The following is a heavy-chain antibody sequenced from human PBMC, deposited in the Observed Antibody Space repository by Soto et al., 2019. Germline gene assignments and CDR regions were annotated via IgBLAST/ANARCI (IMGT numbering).Heavy chain of an antibody. D-gene: IGHD3-10*01. CDR2: VGSTASYV. J-gene: IGHJ4*02. CDR3: VHSHYGSGSFDY. CDR1: GFSFSSDN. Sequence: GGSLRLSCAASGFSFSSDNMHWVRQAPGKGLEWVSSVGSTASYVVYADSVKGRFTISRGNANSSLYLQMNSLRAEDTAVYYCVHSHYGSGSFDYWGQGTLVTVSS. V-gene: IGHV3-21*01.